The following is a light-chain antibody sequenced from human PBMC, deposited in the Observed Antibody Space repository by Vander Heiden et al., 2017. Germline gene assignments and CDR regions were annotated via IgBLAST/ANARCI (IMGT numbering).Light chain of an antibody. CDR2: DAS. Sequence: EIVLTQSPATLSLSPGERATLSCRASQSVSSYLAWYQQKPGQAPRLLIYDASNRATGIPARFSGSGSWTDFTLTISSLEPEDFAVYYCQQRSNPLPFTFGPGTKVDIK. V-gene: IGKV3-11*01. CDR3: QQRSNPLPFT. CDR1: QSVSSY. J-gene: IGKJ3*01.